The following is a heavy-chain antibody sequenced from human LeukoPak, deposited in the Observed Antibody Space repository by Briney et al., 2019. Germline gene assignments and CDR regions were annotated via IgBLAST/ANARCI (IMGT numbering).Heavy chain of an antibody. D-gene: IGHD3-9*01. Sequence: KPGGSLRLSCAASGFTFSNAWMSWVRQAPGKGLEWVGRIKSKTDGGTTDYAAPVKGRCTITRDDSKNTLYLQMNSLKTEDTAVYYCTTEGGDYDILTGYFEYFDYWGQGTLATVSS. V-gene: IGHV3-15*01. CDR2: IKSKTDGGTT. CDR3: TTEGGDYDILTGYFEYFDY. J-gene: IGHJ4*02. CDR1: GFTFSNAW.